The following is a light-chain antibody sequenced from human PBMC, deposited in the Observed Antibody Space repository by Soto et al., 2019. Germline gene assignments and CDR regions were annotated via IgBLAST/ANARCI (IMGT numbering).Light chain of an antibody. J-gene: IGKJ1*01. Sequence: TQSPSSLSASLGDTVTITGRASQSISSYLNCYQQKPGNAPKLLIYAASSLESGVPSRFSGSGSGTEFTLTISILQPDDSASYCCQQYNSYSKTFGQGTKVDIK. CDR2: AAS. CDR1: QSISSY. V-gene: IGKV1-5*01. CDR3: QQYNSYSKT.